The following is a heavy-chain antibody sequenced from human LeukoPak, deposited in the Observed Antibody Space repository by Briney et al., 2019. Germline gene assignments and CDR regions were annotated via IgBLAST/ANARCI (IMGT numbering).Heavy chain of an antibody. Sequence: SETLSLTCTVSGDSISSYYWSWIRQPAGKGLEWIGRIYTSGSSNYYPSLKSRVTMSVDTSKNQVSLKLSSVTAADTAVYYCARGAEDIVVVPAARSFDYWGQGTLVTVSS. V-gene: IGHV4-4*07. CDR1: GDSISSYY. CDR2: IYTSGSS. J-gene: IGHJ4*02. CDR3: ARGAEDIVVVPAARSFDY. D-gene: IGHD2-2*01.